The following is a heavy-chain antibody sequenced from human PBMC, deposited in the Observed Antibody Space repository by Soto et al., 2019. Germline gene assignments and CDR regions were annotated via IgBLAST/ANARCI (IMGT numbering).Heavy chain of an antibody. V-gene: IGHV1-46*03. J-gene: IGHJ4*02. D-gene: IGHD5-12*01. CDR3: AREGDVVAMKVDY. CDR2: INPGGGST. CDR1: GYTFTSHY. Sequence: QVQLVQSGAEVKKPGASVKVSCKASGYTFTSHYMHWVRQAPGQGLEWMGIINPGGGSTTYAQKFHGRVTLTRDTSTSTGYMELSSLRSEDTAVYYCAREGDVVAMKVDYWGQGTLVTVSS.